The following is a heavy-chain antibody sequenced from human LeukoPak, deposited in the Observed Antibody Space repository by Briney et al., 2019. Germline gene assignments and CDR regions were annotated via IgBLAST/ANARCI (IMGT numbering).Heavy chain of an antibody. CDR2: ILSSGSTI. D-gene: IGHD3-9*01. V-gene: IGHV3-11*01. CDR1: GFTFSDYY. CDR3: ARDSECDILTGYYNYYYINV. J-gene: IGHJ6*03. Sequence: GGSLRLSCAASGFTFSDYYMSWIRQAPGKGLEWVSYILSSGSTIYYPDSVKGRFTISRDNDKNSLYMQMNSLTVEEAAVYYCARDSECDILTGYYNYYYINVWGKGTTVTVSS.